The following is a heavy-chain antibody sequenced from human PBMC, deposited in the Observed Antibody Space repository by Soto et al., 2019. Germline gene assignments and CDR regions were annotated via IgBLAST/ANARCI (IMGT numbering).Heavy chain of an antibody. Sequence: QVQLVQYGAEVKRPGASVKVSCKASGYTFTSYGISWVRQAPGQGLEWMGWISAYNGNTNYAQKLQGRVTMTTDTSTSTAYMELRSLRSDDTAVYYCARPITIFGVVPVGMDVWGQGTTVTVSS. CDR2: ISAYNGNT. V-gene: IGHV1-18*01. J-gene: IGHJ6*02. CDR1: GYTFTSYG. D-gene: IGHD3-3*01. CDR3: ARPITIFGVVPVGMDV.